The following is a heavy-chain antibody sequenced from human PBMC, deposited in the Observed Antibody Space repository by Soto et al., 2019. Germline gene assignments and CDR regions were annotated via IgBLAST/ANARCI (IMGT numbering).Heavy chain of an antibody. D-gene: IGHD3-10*01. CDR2: ISHSGST. J-gene: IGHJ4*02. CDR1: GRSFAGYC. CDR3: TRVPLMYYGAGTYGYFDS. V-gene: IGHV4-34*01. Sequence: LSITWAVHGRSFAGYCSIWIRQPPGKGLEWIGEISHSGSTNYNPSLKSRVTISLDTSKNQFSLNLTSVTAADTAFYYCTRVPLMYYGAGTYGYFDSWGQGTLVTVSS.